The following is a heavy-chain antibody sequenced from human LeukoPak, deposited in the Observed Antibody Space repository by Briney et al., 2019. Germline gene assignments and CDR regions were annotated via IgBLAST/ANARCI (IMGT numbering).Heavy chain of an antibody. V-gene: IGHV3-74*01. D-gene: IGHD3-9*01. CDR3: ARGGKDFDWLQYYYYMDV. CDR1: GFTFSSYW. J-gene: IGHJ6*03. Sequence: GGSLRLSCAASGFTFSSYWMHWVRQVPGKGLVWVSRISSDGSSAPYADSVKGRFTISRDNAKNTLYLQMNSLRAEDTAVYYCARGGKDFDWLQYYYYMDVWGKGTTVTVSS. CDR2: ISSDGSSA.